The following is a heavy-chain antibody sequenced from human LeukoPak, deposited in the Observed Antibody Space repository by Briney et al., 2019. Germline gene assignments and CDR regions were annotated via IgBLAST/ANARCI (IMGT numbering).Heavy chain of an antibody. CDR1: GFTFSSYA. CDR3: ARNYGSGSYFTDY. D-gene: IGHD3-10*01. CDR2: ISYDGSNK. Sequence: GGSLRLSCAASGFTFSSYAMHWVRQAPGKGLVWVAVISYDGSNKYYADSVKGRFTISRDNSKNTLYLQMNSLRAEDTAVYYCARNYGSGSYFTDYWGQGTLVTVSS. J-gene: IGHJ4*02. V-gene: IGHV3-30-3*01.